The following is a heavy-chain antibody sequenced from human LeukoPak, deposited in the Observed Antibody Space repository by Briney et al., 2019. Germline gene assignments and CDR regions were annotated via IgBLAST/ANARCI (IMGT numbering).Heavy chain of an antibody. V-gene: IGHV1-2*02. CDR2: INPNSGGT. CDR3: ARVRGYSGYLDY. Sequence: ASVKVSCKASGYTFTGYYMHWVRQAPGQGREWMGWINPNSGGTNYAQKFQGRVTMTRDTSISTAYMELRRLRSDDTAVYYCARVRGYSGYLDYWGQGTLVTVSS. CDR1: GYTFTGYY. J-gene: IGHJ4*02. D-gene: IGHD5-12*01.